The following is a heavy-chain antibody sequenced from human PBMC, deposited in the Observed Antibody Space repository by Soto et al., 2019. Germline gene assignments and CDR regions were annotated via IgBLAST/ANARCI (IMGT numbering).Heavy chain of an antibody. V-gene: IGHV4-38-2*01. Sequence: SETLSLTCAVSGYSISGGYHWGWIRQPPGKGLEWIASIFRSGASHYSPSLKSRGTISVDTSKNQFSLKLISVTAADTAVYYCARARAADRPNCFDPWGQGTQVTVSS. J-gene: IGHJ5*02. CDR1: GYSISGGYH. CDR2: IFRSGAS. CDR3: ARARAADRPNCFDP. D-gene: IGHD6-13*01.